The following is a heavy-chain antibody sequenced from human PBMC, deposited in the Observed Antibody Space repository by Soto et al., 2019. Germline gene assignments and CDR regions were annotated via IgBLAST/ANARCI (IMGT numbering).Heavy chain of an antibody. CDR1: GFTFSTYS. D-gene: IGHD4-17*01. V-gene: IGHV3-48*01. J-gene: IGHJ4*02. CDR2: ISSSSTI. CDR3: ARVGIYGDYAARY. Sequence: GGSLRLSCAASGFTFSTYSMKWVRQAPGKGLEWVSYISSSSTIYYADSVKGRFTISRDNAKNSLYLQMNSLRAEDTAVYYCARVGIYGDYAARYWGPGTLVTVSS.